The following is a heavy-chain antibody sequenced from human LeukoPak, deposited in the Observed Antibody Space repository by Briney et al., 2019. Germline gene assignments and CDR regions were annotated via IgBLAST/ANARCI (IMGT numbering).Heavy chain of an antibody. V-gene: IGHV1-2*02. CDR3: ARDEQWDTINWSDP. D-gene: IGHD3-3*01. CDR1: GYTFTGYY. J-gene: IGHJ5*02. CDR2: INPNSGGT. Sequence: ASVKVSCKASGYTFTGYYMHWVRQAPGQGLEWMGWINPNSGGTNYAQKFQGRVTMTRDTSISTAYMELSRLRSDDTAVYYCARDEQWDTINWSDPWGQGTLVTVSS.